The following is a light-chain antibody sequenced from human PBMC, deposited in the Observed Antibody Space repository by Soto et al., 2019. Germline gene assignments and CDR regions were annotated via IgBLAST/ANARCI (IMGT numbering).Light chain of an antibody. Sequence: DIQMTQSPSTLSASVGDRVTITCRASQSISRWFAWYQQKPGKAPKLLIYDASSLESGVPSRFSGSGSGTEFTLTISSLQPDDFATYYCQQFSSFLYTFGQGTKLEIK. CDR2: DAS. CDR1: QSISRW. V-gene: IGKV1-5*01. CDR3: QQFSSFLYT. J-gene: IGKJ2*01.